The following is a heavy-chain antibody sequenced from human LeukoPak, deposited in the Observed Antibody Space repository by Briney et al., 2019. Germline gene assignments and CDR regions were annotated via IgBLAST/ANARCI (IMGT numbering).Heavy chain of an antibody. D-gene: IGHD6-25*01. CDR2: INSDGSST. Sequence: PGGSLRLSCAASGFTFSSYWMHSVRQAPGKGLVWVSRINSDGSSTSYADSVKGRFTISRDNAKNTLYLQMNSLRAEDTAVYYCARRSAAKDAFDIWGQGTMVTVSS. CDR3: ARRSAAKDAFDI. J-gene: IGHJ3*02. V-gene: IGHV3-74*01. CDR1: GFTFSSYW.